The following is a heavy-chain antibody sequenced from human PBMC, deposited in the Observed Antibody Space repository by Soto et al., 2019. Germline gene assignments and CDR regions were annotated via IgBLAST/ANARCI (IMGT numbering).Heavy chain of an antibody. CDR3: AREDGGGPFDL. D-gene: IGHD2-15*01. V-gene: IGHV3-23*01. Sequence: EVQLLEFGGGLVRPGGSLRLSCAASGFIFSSYAMHWVRQAPGKGLEWVSGISGHGGDIYYADSVKGRFTISSDTATSTLYLQMDSLRADDTAVYYCAREDGGGPFDLWGQGTLVTVSS. CDR2: ISGHGGDI. CDR1: GFIFSSYA. J-gene: IGHJ4*02.